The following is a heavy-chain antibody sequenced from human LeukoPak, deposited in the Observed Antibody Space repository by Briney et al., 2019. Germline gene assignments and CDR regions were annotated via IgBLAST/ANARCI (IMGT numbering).Heavy chain of an antibody. D-gene: IGHD3-10*01. V-gene: IGHV3-30*03. CDR2: ISYDGDNE. Sequence: GGSLRLSCAASGFIFSNYGMNWVRQAPGKGLEWVAVISYDGDNEYYADSVKGQFTISRDNSKNTLYLQMNSLRAEDTAVYYCARDRDLGSYFDYWGQGTLVTVSS. J-gene: IGHJ4*02. CDR3: ARDRDLGSYFDY. CDR1: GFIFSNYG.